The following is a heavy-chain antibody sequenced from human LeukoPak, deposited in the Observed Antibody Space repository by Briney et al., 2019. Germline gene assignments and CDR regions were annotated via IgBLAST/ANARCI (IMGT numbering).Heavy chain of an antibody. Sequence: PSETLSLTCTVSGGSISSSSYYWGWIRQPPGNGLEWIGSIYYSGSTYYNPSLKSRVTISVDTSKNQFSLKLSSVTAADTAVYYCAIQGYYYDSSGYYSSEAFDYWGQGTLVTVSS. J-gene: IGHJ4*02. CDR2: IYYSGST. V-gene: IGHV4-39*01. D-gene: IGHD3-22*01. CDR1: GGSISSSSYY. CDR3: AIQGYYYDSSGYYSSEAFDY.